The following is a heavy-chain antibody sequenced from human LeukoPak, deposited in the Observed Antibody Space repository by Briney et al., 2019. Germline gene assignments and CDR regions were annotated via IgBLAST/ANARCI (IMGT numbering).Heavy chain of an antibody. CDR2: INHSGST. CDR3: ATDLYCSSTSCSSFDY. V-gene: IGHV4-34*01. CDR1: GGSFSGYY. D-gene: IGHD2-2*01. Sequence: SETLSLTCAVYGGSFSGYYWSWIRQPPGKGLEWIGEINHSGSTNYNPSLKSRVTISVDTSKNQFSLKLSSVTAADTAVYYCATDLYCSSTSCSSFDYWGQGTLVTVSS. J-gene: IGHJ4*02.